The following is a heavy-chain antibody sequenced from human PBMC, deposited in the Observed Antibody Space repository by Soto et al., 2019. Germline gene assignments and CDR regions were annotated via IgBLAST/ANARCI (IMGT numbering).Heavy chain of an antibody. CDR2: IYYSGST. J-gene: IGHJ6*02. CDR1: GGSIGGGGYY. CDR3: AREVAHYGILTGYPEYGMDV. V-gene: IGHV4-31*03. Sequence: ASETLSLTCTVSGGSIGGGGYYWSWIRQHPGKGLEWIGYIYYSGSTYYNPSLKSRVTISVDTSKNQFSLKLSSVTAADTAVYYCAREVAHYGILTGYPEYGMDVWGQGTTVTVSS. D-gene: IGHD3-9*01.